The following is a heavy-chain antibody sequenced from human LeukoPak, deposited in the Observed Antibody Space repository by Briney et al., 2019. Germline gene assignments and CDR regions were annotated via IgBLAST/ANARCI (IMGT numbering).Heavy chain of an antibody. CDR1: GYTFTSYG. J-gene: IGHJ4*02. V-gene: IGHV1-18*01. Sequence: GASVKVSCKASGYTFTSYGIIWVRQAPGQGLEWMGWISGFNANTRYAQKFQGRVTMTTDTSTSTAYMELRSLRSDDTAVYYCARGPEEGDYWGQGTLVTVSS. CDR3: ARGPEEGDY. CDR2: ISGFNANT.